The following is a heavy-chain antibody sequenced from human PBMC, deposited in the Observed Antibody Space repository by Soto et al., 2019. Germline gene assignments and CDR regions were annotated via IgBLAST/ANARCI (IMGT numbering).Heavy chain of an antibody. CDR1: GFTFSSYS. CDR2: ISSGSSTI. D-gene: IGHD2-15*01. Sequence: GGSLRLSCAASGFTFSSYSVNWVRQAPGKGLEWVSYISSGSSTIYYADSVKGRFTISRDNAKNSLYLQMNSLRDEDTAVYYCAREEVGYCSGGSCHGHYYYYGMDVWGQGTTVTVSS. CDR3: AREEVGYCSGGSCHGHYYYYGMDV. V-gene: IGHV3-48*02. J-gene: IGHJ6*02.